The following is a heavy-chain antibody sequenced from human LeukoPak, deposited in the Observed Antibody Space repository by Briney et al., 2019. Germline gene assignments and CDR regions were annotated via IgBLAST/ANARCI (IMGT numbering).Heavy chain of an antibody. CDR3: ASAASSSCYYFDY. CDR2: ISGSGGST. J-gene: IGHJ4*02. D-gene: IGHD6-13*01. Sequence: GGSLRLSCAASGFTFSSYAMSWVRQAPGKGLEWVSAISGSGGSTYYADSVKGRFTISRDNSKNTRYLQMNSLRAEDTAVYYCASAASSSCYYFDYWGQGTLVTVSS. CDR1: GFTFSSYA. V-gene: IGHV3-23*01.